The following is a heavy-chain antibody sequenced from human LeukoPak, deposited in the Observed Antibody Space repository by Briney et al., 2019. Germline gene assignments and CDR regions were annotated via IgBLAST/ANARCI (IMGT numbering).Heavy chain of an antibody. CDR3: TRGEGGYSYAY. D-gene: IGHD5-18*01. V-gene: IGHV3-23*01. Sequence: GGSLRLSFGGCRVIISNNAMSWVRQAPGKGLEWVSGISGDGVRTYYADSVKGRFAISRDNSKNMLSLQMNSPRAEDTAVYYCTRGEGGYSYAYWGQGTLVTVSS. J-gene: IGHJ4*02. CDR2: ISGDGVRT. CDR1: RVIISNNA.